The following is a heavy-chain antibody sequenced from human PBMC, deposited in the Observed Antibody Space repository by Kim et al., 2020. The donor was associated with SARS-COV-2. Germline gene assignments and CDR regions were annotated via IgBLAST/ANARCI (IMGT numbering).Heavy chain of an antibody. D-gene: IGHD3-10*01. V-gene: IGHV1-46*01. J-gene: IGHJ4*02. CDR3: VREGISAAKYFDY. Sequence: SAQSFHGRISVTRDTATSTGYMELSSLTSEDTAVYYCVREGISAAKYFDYWGQGTLVTVSS.